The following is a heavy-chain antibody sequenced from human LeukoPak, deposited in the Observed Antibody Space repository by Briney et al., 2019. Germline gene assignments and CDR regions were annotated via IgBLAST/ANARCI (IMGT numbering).Heavy chain of an antibody. Sequence: SETLSLTCAVYGGSFSGYYWSWIRQPPGKGLEWIGEINHSGSTNYNPSLKSRVTISVDTSKNQFSLKLSSVTAADTAVYYCARGPRGLGDWYFELWGRGTLVTVSS. V-gene: IGHV4-34*01. CDR1: GGSFSGYY. CDR3: ARGPRGLGDWYFEL. CDR2: INHSGST. J-gene: IGHJ2*01. D-gene: IGHD3/OR15-3a*01.